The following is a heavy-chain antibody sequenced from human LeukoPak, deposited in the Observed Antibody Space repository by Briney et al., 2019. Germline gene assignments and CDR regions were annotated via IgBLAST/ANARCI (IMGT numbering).Heavy chain of an antibody. V-gene: IGHV3-66*01. J-gene: IGHJ3*02. CDR3: ARDHGSYFWGCAFDI. CDR2: IYSGGST. D-gene: IGHD1-26*01. CDR1: GFTVRSNY. Sequence: GGSLRLSCASSGFTVRSNYMSWVRQAPAKGLEWGSVIYSGGSTYYADSVKGRFTISRDNSKNTLYLQMNSLRAEDTAVYYCARDHGSYFWGCAFDIWGQGTMVTVSS.